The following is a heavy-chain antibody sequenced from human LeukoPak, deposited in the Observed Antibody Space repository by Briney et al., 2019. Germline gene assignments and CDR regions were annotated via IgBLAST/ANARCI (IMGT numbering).Heavy chain of an antibody. CDR1: GFTFSSYA. CDR2: ISGSGGTT. CDR3: ARDSMYSGSYYAFDI. D-gene: IGHD1-26*01. J-gene: IGHJ3*02. V-gene: IGHV3-23*01. Sequence: PGGSLRLSCATSGFTFSSYAMSWVRQAPGKGLEWVSDISGSGGTTYYADSVRGRFTISRDNSKNTLYLQMSSLRADDTAVYYCARDSMYSGSYYAFDIWGQGTMVTVSS.